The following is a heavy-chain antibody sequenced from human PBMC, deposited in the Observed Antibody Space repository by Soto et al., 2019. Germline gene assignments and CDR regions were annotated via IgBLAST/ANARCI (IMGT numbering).Heavy chain of an antibody. Sequence: EVQLLESGGGLVQPGRSLRLSCAASGFTFSSYAMSWVRQAPGKGLEWVSAISGSGGTTYYAASVKGRFTISRDNSKNTLFLKMTSLRAEDTAVYYCAKFFVETGGSSGWPWTFHYWGQGTLVTVSS. J-gene: IGHJ4*02. CDR2: ISGSGGTT. CDR1: GFTFSSYA. CDR3: AKFFVETGGSSGWPWTFHY. V-gene: IGHV3-23*01. D-gene: IGHD6-25*01.